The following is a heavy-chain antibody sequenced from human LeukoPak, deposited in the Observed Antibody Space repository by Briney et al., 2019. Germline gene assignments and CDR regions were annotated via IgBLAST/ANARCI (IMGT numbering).Heavy chain of an antibody. CDR1: GITLGSYG. CDR3: AKGPRIADRPVFYYYFYGMDV. D-gene: IGHD6-6*01. V-gene: IGHV3-30*18. Sequence: PRGSLRLSCAASGITLGSYGMHWVRQAPGKGLEWVAVISHDGSNKYRADSVKGRFTISRDNSQNTLHLQMSSLTPEDTAVYYCAKGPRIADRPVFYYYFYGMDVWGQGTTVTVSS. J-gene: IGHJ6*02. CDR2: ISHDGSNK.